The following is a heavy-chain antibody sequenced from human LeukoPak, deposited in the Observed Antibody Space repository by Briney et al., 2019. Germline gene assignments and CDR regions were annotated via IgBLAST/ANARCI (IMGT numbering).Heavy chain of an antibody. CDR2: VYFIGTT. D-gene: IGHD6-13*01. CDR3: ARKEGGQLVNTRRWFDP. V-gene: IGHV4-39*07. J-gene: IGHJ5*02. CDR1: GGSISSPSYY. Sequence: SETLSLTCSVSGGSISSPSYYWGWIRQPPGKGLEWIGTVYFIGTTYYNPSLKSRLTISVATSKKQFSLKVRSVTAADTAVYYCARKEGGQLVNTRRWFDPWGQGTLVTVSS.